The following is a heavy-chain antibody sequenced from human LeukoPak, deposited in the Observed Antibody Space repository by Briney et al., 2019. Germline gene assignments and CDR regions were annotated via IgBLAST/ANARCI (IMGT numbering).Heavy chain of an antibody. CDR1: GFTFSSYA. V-gene: IGHV3-23*01. CDR2: ISVSGGNT. J-gene: IGHJ4*02. D-gene: IGHD2-15*01. CDR3: LGYCSDGNLYSGAY. Sequence: GGSLRLSCAASGFTFSSYAMSWVRQAPEKGLEWVSTISVSGGNTYYADSVKGRFTISRDNSKSTMYMQMNSLRVQDTITYYYLGYCSDGNLYSGAYWGEGTLVTVPS.